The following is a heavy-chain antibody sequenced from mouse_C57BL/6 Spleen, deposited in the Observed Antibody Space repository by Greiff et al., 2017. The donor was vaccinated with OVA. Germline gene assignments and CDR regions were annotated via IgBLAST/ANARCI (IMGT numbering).Heavy chain of an antibody. Sequence: EVKLQESGPGLVKPSQTVFLTCTVTGISITTGNYRWSWIRPFPGNKLEWIGYIYYSGTITYNPSLTSRTTITRDTPKNQFFLEMNSLTAEDTATYYCAREGLRYPDYWGKGTTLTVSS. D-gene: IGHD1-1*01. CDR3: AREGLRYPDY. CDR1: GISITTGNYR. V-gene: IGHV3-5*01. J-gene: IGHJ2*01. CDR2: IYYSGTI.